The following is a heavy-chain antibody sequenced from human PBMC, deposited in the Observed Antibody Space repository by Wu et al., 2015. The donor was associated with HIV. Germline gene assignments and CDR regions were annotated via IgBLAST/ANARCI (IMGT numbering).Heavy chain of an antibody. V-gene: IGHV1-69*05. CDR3: AGRSERSSSWLLDH. CDR2: ISPISGTA. Sequence: QVRLVQSGAEVKKPGSSVKLSCKASGGTFSSHSINWMRQAPGQGLDWMGGISPISGTAYYAQKFQGRFTITTDESTSTTYMELTSLRSEDTAVYYCAGRSERSSSWLLDHWGQGTLVTVSS. D-gene: IGHD6-13*01. J-gene: IGHJ4*02. CDR1: GGTFSSHS.